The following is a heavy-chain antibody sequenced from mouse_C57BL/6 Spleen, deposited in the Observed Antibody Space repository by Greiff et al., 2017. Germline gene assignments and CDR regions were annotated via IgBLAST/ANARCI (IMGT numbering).Heavy chain of an antibody. D-gene: IGHD2-5*01. CDR2: IDPEDGDT. J-gene: IGHJ4*01. Sequence: EVKLQQSGAELVRPGASVKLSCTASGFNIKDYYMHWVKQRPEQGLEWIGRIDPEDGDTEYAPKFQGKATMTADTSSNTAYLQLSSLTSEDTAVYYCTQAYYSNYYYAMDYWGQGTSVTVSS. CDR1: GFNIKDYY. V-gene: IGHV14-1*01. CDR3: TQAYYSNYYYAMDY.